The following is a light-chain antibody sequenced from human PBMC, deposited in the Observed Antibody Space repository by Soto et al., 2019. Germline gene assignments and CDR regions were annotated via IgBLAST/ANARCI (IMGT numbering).Light chain of an antibody. CDR3: QQYGSSLYT. J-gene: IGKJ2*01. Sequence: EIVLTQSPGTLSLSPGERATLSCRASQSVSSYYLAWYQQKPGQAPRLLIYGASSRATGMPDRFSGSGSGTDFTLTISSLEPEDFAVYYCQQYGSSLYTFGQGTKLEIK. CDR2: GAS. CDR1: QSVSSYY. V-gene: IGKV3-20*01.